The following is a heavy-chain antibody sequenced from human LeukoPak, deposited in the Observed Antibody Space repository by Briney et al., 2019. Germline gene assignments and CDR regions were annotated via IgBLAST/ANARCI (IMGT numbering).Heavy chain of an antibody. Sequence: SGGSLRLSCAASGFTFSSYSMNWVRQAPGKGLEWVSSIGSSSSYIYYADSVKGRFTISRDNAKNSLYLQMNSLRAEDTAVYYCATIVGSSTDYWGQGTLVTVSS. J-gene: IGHJ4*02. V-gene: IGHV3-21*01. D-gene: IGHD1-26*01. CDR3: ATIVGSSTDY. CDR1: GFTFSSYS. CDR2: IGSSSSYI.